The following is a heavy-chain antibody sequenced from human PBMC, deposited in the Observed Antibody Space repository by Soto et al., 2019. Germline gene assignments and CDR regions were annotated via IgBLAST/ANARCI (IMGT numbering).Heavy chain of an antibody. CDR2: IYPGDSET. Sequence: EVQLVQSGAEVKKPGESLKISCKGSGYTFTSNWIGWVRQMPGKGLEWMGIIYPGDSETRYSPSFQGQVTISADKSINTAYLQWRSLKASDTAIYYCARTFGGHLYSFDFWGQGTLVTVSS. CDR3: ARTFGGHLYSFDF. V-gene: IGHV5-51*03. CDR1: GYTFTSNW. D-gene: IGHD3-16*01. J-gene: IGHJ4*02.